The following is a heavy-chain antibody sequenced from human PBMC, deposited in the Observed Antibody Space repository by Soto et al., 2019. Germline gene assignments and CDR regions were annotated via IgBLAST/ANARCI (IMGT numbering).Heavy chain of an antibody. CDR1: GGSISSSSYY. CDR3: ARRAIFGVANFDY. D-gene: IGHD3-3*01. J-gene: IGHJ4*02. CDR2: IYYSGST. Sequence: QLLESGPGLVKPSETLSLTCTVSGGSISSSSYYWGWIRQPPGKGLEWIGSIYYSGSTYYNPSLKSRVTISVDTSKNQFSLKLSSVTAADTAVYYCARRAIFGVANFDYWGQGTLVTVSS. V-gene: IGHV4-39*01.